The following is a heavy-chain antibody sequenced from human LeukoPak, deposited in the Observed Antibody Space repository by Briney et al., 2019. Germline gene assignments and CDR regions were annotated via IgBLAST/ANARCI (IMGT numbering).Heavy chain of an antibody. CDR2: IYCSGST. V-gene: IGHV4-59*01. CDR3: AKDLREYSSSPRNAFDI. Sequence: SETLSLTCTVSGGSISSYYWSWIRQPPGKGLEWIGYIYCSGSTNYNPSLKSRVTISVDTSKNQFSLKLSSATAADTAVYYCAKDLREYSSSPRNAFDIWGQGTMVTVSS. D-gene: IGHD6-6*01. CDR1: GGSISSYY. J-gene: IGHJ3*02.